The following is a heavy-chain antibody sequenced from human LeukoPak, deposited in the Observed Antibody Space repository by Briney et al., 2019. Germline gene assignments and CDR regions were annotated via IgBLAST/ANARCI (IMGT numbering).Heavy chain of an antibody. V-gene: IGHV3-30*02. D-gene: IGHD3-10*01. Sequence: GGSLRFSCAASGFTFSSYGMHWVRQAPGKGLEWVAFIRYDGSNKYYADSVKGRFTISRDNSKNTLYLQMNSLRAEDTAVYYCAKDRSLLWFGGFDYWGQGTLVTVSS. CDR3: AKDRSLLWFGGFDY. CDR1: GFTFSSYG. CDR2: IRYDGSNK. J-gene: IGHJ4*02.